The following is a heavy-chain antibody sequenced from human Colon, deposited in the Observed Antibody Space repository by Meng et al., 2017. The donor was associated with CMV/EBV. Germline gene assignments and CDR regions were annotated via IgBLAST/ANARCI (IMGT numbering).Heavy chain of an antibody. J-gene: IGHJ4*02. CDR3: TREGFDY. V-gene: IGHV1-2*06. Sequence: QVQLGQSGVEVKKPGTPVNLSCKASGYTFTGYWMHWVRQAPGQGLEWMGRIKPSTGDTNYAQNFQGRVTVTRDTSISTVYMEVNSLTSDDTAVYYCTREGFDYWGQGALVTVSS. CDR2: IKPSTGDT. CDR1: GYTFTGYW.